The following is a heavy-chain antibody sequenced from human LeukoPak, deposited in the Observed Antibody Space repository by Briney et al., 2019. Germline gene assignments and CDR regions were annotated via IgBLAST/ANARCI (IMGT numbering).Heavy chain of an antibody. CDR3: AREIIWGYRGGQHY. J-gene: IGHJ4*02. V-gene: IGHV3-23*01. D-gene: IGHD3-16*01. Sequence: GGSLRLSCAASGFTVSTNYMSWVRQAPGKGLEWVSAISGSGGTGTYYADSVKGRFTISRDNSKNTLYLQMNSLRAEDTAVYYCAREIIWGYRGGQHYWGQGTLVTVSS. CDR2: ISGSGGTGT. CDR1: GFTVSTNY.